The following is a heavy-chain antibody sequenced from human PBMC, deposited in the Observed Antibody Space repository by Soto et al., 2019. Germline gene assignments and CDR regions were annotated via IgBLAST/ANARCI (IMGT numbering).Heavy chain of an antibody. J-gene: IGHJ4*02. V-gene: IGHV3-74*01. CDR2: INNDGSTT. D-gene: IGHD3-3*01. Sequence: ESGGGVVQPGRSLRLSCAASGFTFNNNAMHWVRQAPGKGLVWVSGINNDGSTTRYADSVKGRFTIFRDNAKNMVYLQMNSLRAEDMAVYYCTRDTGVDFDYWGQGSLVTVSS. CDR3: TRDTGVDFDY. CDR1: GFTFNNNA.